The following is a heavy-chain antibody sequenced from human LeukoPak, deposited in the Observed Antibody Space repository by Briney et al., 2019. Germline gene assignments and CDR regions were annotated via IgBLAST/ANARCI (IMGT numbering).Heavy chain of an antibody. D-gene: IGHD6-19*01. J-gene: IGHJ4*02. Sequence: GGSLRLSCAASGFTFSDYYMTWIRQAPGKGLEWVSSISTSSSYIHYADSVEGRFTISRDNAKNSLYLQMNSLRAEDTAVYYCARDLHSSGWYGGLDYWGQGALVTVSS. CDR3: ARDLHSSGWYGGLDY. V-gene: IGHV3-11*06. CDR2: ISTSSSYI. CDR1: GFTFSDYY.